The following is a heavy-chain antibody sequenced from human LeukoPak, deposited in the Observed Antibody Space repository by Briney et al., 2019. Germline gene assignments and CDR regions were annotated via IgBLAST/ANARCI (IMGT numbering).Heavy chain of an antibody. Sequence: SETLSLTCTVSGGSISSGGYYWSWIRQHPGKGLEWIGYIYYSGSTYYNPSLKSRVTISVDTSKNQFSLKLSSVTTADTAVYYCARVYGGYCSSTSCYYYYYMDVWGKGTTVTVSS. J-gene: IGHJ6*03. V-gene: IGHV4-39*01. CDR3: ARVYGGYCSSTSCYYYYYMDV. CDR2: IYYSGST. D-gene: IGHD2-2*01. CDR1: GGSISSGGYY.